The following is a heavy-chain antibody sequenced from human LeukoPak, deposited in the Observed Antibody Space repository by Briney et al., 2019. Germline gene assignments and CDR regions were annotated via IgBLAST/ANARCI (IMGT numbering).Heavy chain of an antibody. CDR2: IYYSGST. CDR3: AKVGSTIFGVVTYYYMDV. D-gene: IGHD3-3*01. CDR1: GFTFSSYW. V-gene: IGHV4-39*07. J-gene: IGHJ6*03. Sequence: GSLRLSCAASGFTFSSYWMSWVRQAPGKGLEWIGSIYYSGSTYYNPSLKSRVTISVDTSKNQFSLKLSSVTAADTAVYYCAKVGSTIFGVVTYYYMDVWGKGTTVTVSS.